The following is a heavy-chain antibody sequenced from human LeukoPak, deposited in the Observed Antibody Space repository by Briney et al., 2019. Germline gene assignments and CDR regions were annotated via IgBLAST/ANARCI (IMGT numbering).Heavy chain of an antibody. CDR2: IYHSGST. CDR1: GDSITTYY. Sequence: SETLSLTCTVSGDSITTYYWSWIRQPPGKGLEWIGYIYHSGSTYYNPSLKSRVTISVDRSKNQFSLKLSSVTAADTAVYYCAKDSPRDGYNEKAFDIWGQGTMVTVSS. CDR3: AKDSPRDGYNEKAFDI. J-gene: IGHJ3*02. D-gene: IGHD5-24*01. V-gene: IGHV4-59*12.